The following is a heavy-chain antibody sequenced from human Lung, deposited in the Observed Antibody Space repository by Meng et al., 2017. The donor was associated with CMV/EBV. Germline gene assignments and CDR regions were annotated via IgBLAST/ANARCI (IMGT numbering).Heavy chain of an antibody. CDR1: GGTFSSYA. V-gene: IGHV1-69*05. Sequence: KASGGTFSSYAISWVRQAPGQGLEWMGGIIPIFGTENDEQKFQGRVTITTDESTSTAYMGLSSLRSEDTAVYYCATYYYGSGSHGGDWGQGTLVTVSS. D-gene: IGHD3-10*01. CDR3: ATYYYGSGSHGGD. J-gene: IGHJ4*02. CDR2: IIPIFGTE.